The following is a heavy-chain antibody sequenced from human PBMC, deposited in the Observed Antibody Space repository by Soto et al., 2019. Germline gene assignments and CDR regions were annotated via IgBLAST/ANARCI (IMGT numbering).Heavy chain of an antibody. J-gene: IGHJ4*02. CDR2: IIPIFGTA. CDR3: AVFRSSWFGDGRLDS. V-gene: IGHV1-69*06. Sequence: WVRQAPGQGLEWMGGIIPIFGTANYAQKFQGHVTISADKSTSKAYLQWNSLEASDTAIYYCAVFRSSWFGDGRLDSWGPGTLVTVSS. D-gene: IGHD6-13*01.